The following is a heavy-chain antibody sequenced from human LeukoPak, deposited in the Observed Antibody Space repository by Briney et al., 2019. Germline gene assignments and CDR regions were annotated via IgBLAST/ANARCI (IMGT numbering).Heavy chain of an antibody. D-gene: IGHD3-16*01. CDR2: TYYRSKLYT. CDR3: ARDLDGGADY. V-gene: IGHV6-1*01. CDR1: GDSVSSNSAA. Sequence: SQTLSLTCDIYGDSVSSNSAAWNWFRQSPSRGLEWLGRTYYRSKLYTEYAVSVKSRITINPDTSKNQFSLQLNSVTPEDTAVYYRARDLDGGADYWGQGPPVSVSS. J-gene: IGHJ4*02.